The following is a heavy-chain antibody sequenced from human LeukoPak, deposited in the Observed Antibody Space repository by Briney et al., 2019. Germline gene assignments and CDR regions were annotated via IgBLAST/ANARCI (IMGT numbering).Heavy chain of an antibody. Sequence: GGSLRLSCAASGFTFARNTMTWVRQAPGKGLEWVSSISGSGSDTYYADSVKGRFTISRDNSKNTLYLEVNGLRADDTAVYYCAREQNIRGVIIIVDSWGQGTLVTVSS. D-gene: IGHD3-10*01. CDR1: GFTFARNT. CDR3: AREQNIRGVIIIVDS. CDR2: ISGSGSDT. V-gene: IGHV3-23*01. J-gene: IGHJ4*02.